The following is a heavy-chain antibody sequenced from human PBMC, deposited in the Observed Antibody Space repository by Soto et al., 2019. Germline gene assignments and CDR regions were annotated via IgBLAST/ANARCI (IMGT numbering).Heavy chain of an antibody. J-gene: IGHJ4*02. CDR2: ITPVFGSP. V-gene: IGHV1-69*01. CDR3: ARRESKDGFSPDTCFEF. Sequence: QVRLIQSGADVKTPGSSVKVSCKASGGTFRTSVMSWVRQAPGQGLEWMGGITPVFGSPKYAQKFQGRITITADESTGTAYLDLSSLRSDDTAVYYCARRESKDGFSPDTCFEFWGQGTLVTVSS. CDR1: GGTFRTSV. D-gene: IGHD3-16*01.